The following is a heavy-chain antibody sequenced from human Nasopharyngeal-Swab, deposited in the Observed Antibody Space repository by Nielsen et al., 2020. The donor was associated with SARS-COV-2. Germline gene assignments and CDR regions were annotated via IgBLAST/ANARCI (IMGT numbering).Heavy chain of an antibody. Sequence: SETLSLTCAVYGGSFSGYYWSWIRQPPGKGLEWIGGINHSGSTNYNPSLKSRVTISVDTSKNQFSLKLSSVTAADTAVYYCARGRYYDILTGYYYFDYWGQGTLVTVSS. D-gene: IGHD3-9*01. CDR1: GGSFSGYY. J-gene: IGHJ4*02. CDR2: INHSGST. V-gene: IGHV4-34*01. CDR3: ARGRYYDILTGYYYFDY.